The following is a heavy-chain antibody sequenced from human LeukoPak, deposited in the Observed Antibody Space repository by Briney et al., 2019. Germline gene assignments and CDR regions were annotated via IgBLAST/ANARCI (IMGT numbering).Heavy chain of an antibody. J-gene: IGHJ1*01. Sequence: SGPTLVKPTQTLTLTGTFSGFSLSTSGLGVGWIRQPPGKALEWLALIYWDDDKRYSPSLKSRLTITKDTSKNQVVLTMTNMDPVDTATYYCARRLVTATRAEYFQHWGQGTLVTVSS. D-gene: IGHD2-21*02. V-gene: IGHV2-5*02. CDR1: GFSLSTSGLG. CDR2: IYWDDDK. CDR3: ARRLVTATRAEYFQH.